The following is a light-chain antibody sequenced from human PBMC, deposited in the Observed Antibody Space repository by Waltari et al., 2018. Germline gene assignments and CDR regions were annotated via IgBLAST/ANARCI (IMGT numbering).Light chain of an antibody. Sequence: QSALTQPASVSGSPGQSTTISCTGSSSDVDSHKFVSWYQNYPAKAPKVMILGVGKRPSGVSNRFSASKSGNTASLTISGLHTEGEAEYYSTSYTNSNTPLGVFEAGTKVTVL. CDR3: TSYTNSNTPLGV. V-gene: IGLV2-14*03. CDR2: GVG. J-gene: IGLJ1*01. CDR1: SSDVDSHKF.